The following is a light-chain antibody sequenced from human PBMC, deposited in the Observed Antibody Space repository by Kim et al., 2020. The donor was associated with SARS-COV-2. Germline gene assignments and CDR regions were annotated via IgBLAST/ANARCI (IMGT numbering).Light chain of an antibody. J-gene: IGKJ1*01. CDR3: QQRSSWPRT. CDR2: DAS. Sequence: WVPGERVTLSCRASQSVSIYLAWFQHKPGQPPRLLIYDASHRATGVPARFSGSGSGTDFTLIISRLEPEDFAVYYCQQRSSWPRTFGQGTKVDIK. CDR1: QSVSIY. V-gene: IGKV3-11*01.